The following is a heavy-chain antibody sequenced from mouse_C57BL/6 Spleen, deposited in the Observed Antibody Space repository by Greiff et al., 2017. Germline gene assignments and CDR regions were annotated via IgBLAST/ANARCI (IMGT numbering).Heavy chain of an antibody. CDR1: GFTFSSYA. CDR3: ARAPGATVVATDD. V-gene: IGHV5-4*01. Sequence: EVHLVESGGGLVKPGGSLKLSCAASGFTFSSYAMSWVRQTPEKRLEWVATISDGGSYTYYPDNVKGRFTISRDNAKNNLYLQMSHLKSEDTAMYYCARAPGATVVATDDWGQGTTLTVSS. D-gene: IGHD1-1*01. CDR2: ISDGGSYT. J-gene: IGHJ2*01.